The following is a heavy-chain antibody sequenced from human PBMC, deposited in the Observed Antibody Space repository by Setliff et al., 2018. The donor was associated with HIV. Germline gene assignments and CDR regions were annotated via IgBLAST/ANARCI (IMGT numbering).Heavy chain of an antibody. D-gene: IGHD6-19*01. CDR1: GPSINIHY. CDR2: IHTSGNT. V-gene: IGHV4-4*07. Sequence: SETLSLICTVSGPSINIHYWSWIRQPAGKGLQWIGRIHTSGNTNYNPSLESRVTISVDTSKSQFSLKLSSLTAADTAVYYCARGRTQWPNYNYFDPWGLGTLVTVSS. CDR3: ARGRTQWPNYNYFDP. J-gene: IGHJ5*02.